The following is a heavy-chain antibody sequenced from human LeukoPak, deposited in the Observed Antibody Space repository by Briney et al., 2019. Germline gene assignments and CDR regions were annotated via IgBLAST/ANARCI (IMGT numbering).Heavy chain of an antibody. CDR3: ARDYSTNWFDP. CDR2: IYHSGST. D-gene: IGHD2-15*01. V-gene: IGHV4-38-2*02. J-gene: IGHJ5*02. Sequence: PSETLSLTCTVSGYSISSGYYWGWIRQPPGKGLEWIGSIYHSGSTYYNPSLKSRVTISVDTSKNQFSLKLSSVTAADTAVYYCARDYSTNWFDPWGQGTLVTVSS. CDR1: GYSISSGYY.